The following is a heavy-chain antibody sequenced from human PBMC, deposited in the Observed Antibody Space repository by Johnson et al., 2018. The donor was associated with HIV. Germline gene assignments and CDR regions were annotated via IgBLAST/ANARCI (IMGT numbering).Heavy chain of an antibody. Sequence: MQLVESGGGLVQPGGSLRLSCAASGFTVSSNYMSWVRQAPGKGLEWVSGINWNGVRTGYLDSMKGRFTISRDNAKNSLYLQMNSLRAEDTALYYCARGGLGFQNIHDPFDIWGQGTMVTVSS. V-gene: IGHV3-20*04. CDR2: INWNGVRT. CDR3: ARGGLGFQNIHDPFDI. J-gene: IGHJ3*02. CDR1: GFTVSSNY. D-gene: IGHD1/OR15-1a*01.